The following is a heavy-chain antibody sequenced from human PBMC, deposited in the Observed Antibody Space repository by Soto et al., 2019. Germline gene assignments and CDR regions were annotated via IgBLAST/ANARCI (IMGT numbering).Heavy chain of an antibody. D-gene: IGHD2-21*02. CDR3: ARYSCGGDCYAYYYYGMDV. J-gene: IGHJ6*02. CDR1: GYTFTSYA. V-gene: IGHV1-3*01. CDR2: INAGNGNT. Sequence: ASVKVSCKASGYTFTSYAMHWVRQAPGQRLEWMGWINAGNGNTKYSQKFQGRVTITRDTSASTAYMELSSLRSEDTAVYYCARYSCGGDCYAYYYYGMDVWGQGTTVTVSS.